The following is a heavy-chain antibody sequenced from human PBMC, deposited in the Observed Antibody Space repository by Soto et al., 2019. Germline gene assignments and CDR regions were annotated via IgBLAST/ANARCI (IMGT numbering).Heavy chain of an antibody. CDR2: IKSKSDGGTT. V-gene: IGHV3-15*01. CDR3: TRDRCYYGSGSYSTAYYCGMDV. CDR1: GFTLRNAW. Sequence: GGSLRLSCAASGFTLRNAWMSWVRQAPGMGLEWVGRIKSKSDGGTTDYSAPVKGRFTISRDDSKDTLYLQMNSLRTDDSAVYYCTRDRCYYGSGSYSTAYYCGMDVWGQGTTVTVSS. J-gene: IGHJ6*02. D-gene: IGHD3-10*01.